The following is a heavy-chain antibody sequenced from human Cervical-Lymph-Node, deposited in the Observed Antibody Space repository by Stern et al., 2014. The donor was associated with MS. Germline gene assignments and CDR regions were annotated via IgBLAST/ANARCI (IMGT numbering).Heavy chain of an antibody. Sequence: EVQLLESGGGLVKPGGSLRLSCAASGFPFSTYTMNWVRQAPGRGLEWVSSISSSGSYRYFADSVKGRFTISRDNAQHSLYLRMNSLRTEDTAVYYCARNGPYTANYQLDFWGQGTLVTVSS. J-gene: IGHJ4*02. V-gene: IGHV3-21*01. CDR2: ISSSGSYR. D-gene: IGHD1-26*01. CDR3: ARNGPYTANYQLDF. CDR1: GFPFSTYT.